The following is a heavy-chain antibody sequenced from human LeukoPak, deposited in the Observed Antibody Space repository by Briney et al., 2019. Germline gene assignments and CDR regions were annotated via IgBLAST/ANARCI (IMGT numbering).Heavy chain of an antibody. CDR3: ARSLPWSSSWRLNYYYGMDV. V-gene: IGHV3-53*05. CDR1: GFTVSSNY. J-gene: IGHJ6*02. D-gene: IGHD6-13*01. CDR2: IYSGGST. Sequence: GESLRLSCAASGFTVSSNYMSWVRQAPGKGLEWVSVIYSGGSTYYADSVKGRFTIPRDNSKNTLYLQMNSLRAEDTAVYYCARSLPWSSSWRLNYYYGMDVWGQGTTVTVSS.